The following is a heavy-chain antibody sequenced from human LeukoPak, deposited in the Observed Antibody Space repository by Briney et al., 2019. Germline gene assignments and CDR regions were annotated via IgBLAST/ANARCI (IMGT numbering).Heavy chain of an antibody. J-gene: IGHJ4*02. Sequence: GGSLRLSCAASGFTFSSYEMNWVRQAPGRGLEWVSYISSSDGTIYYADPVKGRFTLSRDNAKNSLYLQMNSLRAEDTAVYYCAGTTNTIFGVVHDYWGQGTLVTVSS. CDR3: AGTTNTIFGVVHDY. D-gene: IGHD3-3*01. CDR2: ISSSDGTI. CDR1: GFTFSSYE. V-gene: IGHV3-48*03.